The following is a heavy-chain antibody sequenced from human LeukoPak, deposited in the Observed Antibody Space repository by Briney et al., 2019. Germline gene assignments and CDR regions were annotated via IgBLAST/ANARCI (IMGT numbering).Heavy chain of an antibody. J-gene: IGHJ4*02. V-gene: IGHV4-61*02. CDR3: ARGRYFEY. CDR1: GGSISSGSYY. Sequence: SETLSLTCTVSGGSISSGSYYWSWIRQPAGKGLEWIGRIYTSGRTNYNPSLKSRVTISVDTSKNQFSLKLSSVTAADTAVYYCARGRYFEYWGQGTLVTVSS. CDR2: IYTSGRT.